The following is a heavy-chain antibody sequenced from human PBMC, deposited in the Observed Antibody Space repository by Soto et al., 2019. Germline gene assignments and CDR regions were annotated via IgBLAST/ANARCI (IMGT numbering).Heavy chain of an antibody. Sequence: ASVKVSCKASGYTFTSYGISWVRQAPGQGLEWMGWISAYNGNTNYAQKLQGRVTMTTDTSTSTAYMELRSLRSDDTAVYYCAIVVVDIVATRAIDFSGQGIIVSVSS. V-gene: IGHV1-18*01. CDR2: ISAYNGNT. D-gene: IGHD5-12*01. CDR3: AIVVVDIVATRAIDF. J-gene: IGHJ3*01. CDR1: GYTFTSYG.